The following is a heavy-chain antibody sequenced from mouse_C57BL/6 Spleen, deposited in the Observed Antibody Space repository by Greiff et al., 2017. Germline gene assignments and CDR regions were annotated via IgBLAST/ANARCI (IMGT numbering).Heavy chain of an antibody. CDR2: IRSKSNNYAT. D-gene: IGHD6-5*01. CDR1: GFSFNTYA. J-gene: IGHJ1*03. V-gene: IGHV10-1*01. CDR3: VRHPYYFDV. Sequence: EVQVVESGGGLVQPKGSLKLSCAASGFSFNTYAMNWVRQAPGKGLEWVARIRSKSNNYATYYADSVKDRFTISRDDSESMLYLQMNNLKTEDTAMYYCVRHPYYFDVWGTGTTVTVSS.